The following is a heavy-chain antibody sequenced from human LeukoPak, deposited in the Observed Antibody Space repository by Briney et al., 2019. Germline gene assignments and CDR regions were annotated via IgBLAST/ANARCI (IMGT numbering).Heavy chain of an antibody. V-gene: IGHV4-59*12. CDR1: GGSISPYY. Sequence: ASETLSLTCTVSGGSISPYYWSWIRQPPGKGLEWIGYIHHSGSTYYNPFLKSRVTISVDRSKNQFSLKLSSVTAADTAVYYCARGNYYDSSGHPFDYWGQGTLVTVSS. CDR2: IHHSGST. J-gene: IGHJ4*02. D-gene: IGHD3-22*01. CDR3: ARGNYYDSSGHPFDY.